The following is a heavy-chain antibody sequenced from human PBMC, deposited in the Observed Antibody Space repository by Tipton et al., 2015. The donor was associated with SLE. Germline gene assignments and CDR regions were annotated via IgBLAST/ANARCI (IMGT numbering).Heavy chain of an antibody. Sequence: TLSLTCTVSGDSISSGGYYWSWIRQHPGKGLEWIGYTYFSGSTYYNPSLKSRLTISVDTSKKQFSLKLSSVTAADTAVFYCARQPITEYDSSGYYSYYFDSWGQGTLVTVSS. CDR1: GDSISSGGYY. CDR2: TYFSGST. V-gene: IGHV4-31*03. D-gene: IGHD3-22*01. J-gene: IGHJ4*02. CDR3: ARQPITEYDSSGYYSYYFDS.